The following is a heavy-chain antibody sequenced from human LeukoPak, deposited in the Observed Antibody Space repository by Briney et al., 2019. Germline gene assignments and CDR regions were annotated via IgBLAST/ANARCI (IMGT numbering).Heavy chain of an antibody. CDR1: GGSISSYY. D-gene: IGHD2-2*01. CDR3: ARDLGDCSSTSCYSAANWFDP. J-gene: IGHJ5*02. V-gene: IGHV4-59*01. CDR2: IYYSGST. Sequence: PSETLSLTCPVSGGSISSYYWSWIRQPPGKGLEWIGYIYYSGSTNYNPSLKSRVTISVDTSKNQFSLKLSSVTAADTAVYYCARDLGDCSSTSCYSAANWFDPWGQGTLVTVSS.